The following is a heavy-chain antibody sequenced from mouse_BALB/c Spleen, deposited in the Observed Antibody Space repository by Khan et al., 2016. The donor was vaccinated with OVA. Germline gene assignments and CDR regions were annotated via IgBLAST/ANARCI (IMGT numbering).Heavy chain of an antibody. CDR2: TWGGGGT. Sequence: VQLQESGPGLVAPSQSLSITCTVSGFSLSRYNIHWVRQPPGKGLEWLGMTWGGGGTDYNSALKSRLSISKDNSKRQVFLKMNSLQTDDTAMYYCARAYYRYDGYDAMDYWGQGTSVTVSS. CDR3: ARAYYRYDGYDAMDY. J-gene: IGHJ4*01. V-gene: IGHV2-6-4*01. D-gene: IGHD2-14*01. CDR1: GFSLSRYN.